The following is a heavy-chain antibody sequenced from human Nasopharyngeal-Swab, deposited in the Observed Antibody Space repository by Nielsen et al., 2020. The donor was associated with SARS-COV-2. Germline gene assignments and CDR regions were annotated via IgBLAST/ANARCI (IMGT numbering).Heavy chain of an antibody. V-gene: IGHV4-39*01. J-gene: IGHJ4*02. CDR3: ARQSATRGTDGYNFSY. CDR1: GGSISSSSYC. CDR2: IYYSGST. Sequence: SETLSLTCTVSGGSISSSSYCWGWIRQPPGKGLEWIGSIYYSGSTYYNSSLKSRVTISVDTSKNQFSLKLSSVTAADTAVYYCARQSATRGTDGYNFSYWGQGTLVTVSS. D-gene: IGHD5-24*01.